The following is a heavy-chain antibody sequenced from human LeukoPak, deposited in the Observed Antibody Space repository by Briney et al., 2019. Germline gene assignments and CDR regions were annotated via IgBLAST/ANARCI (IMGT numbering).Heavy chain of an antibody. Sequence: ASVKVSCKASGYTFTGYYMHWVRQAPGQGLEWMGWINPNSGGTNYAQKFQGRVTMTRDTSISTAYMELSRLRSDDTAVYYCARGYCGGYCYSHNRFDPSGQGTLVTVSA. D-gene: IGHD2-21*01. V-gene: IGHV1-2*02. CDR2: INPNSGGT. CDR3: ARGYCGGYCYSHNRFDP. CDR1: GYTFTGYY. J-gene: IGHJ5*02.